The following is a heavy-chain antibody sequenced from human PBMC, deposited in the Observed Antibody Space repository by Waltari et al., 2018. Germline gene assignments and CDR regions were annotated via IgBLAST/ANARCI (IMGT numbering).Heavy chain of an antibody. J-gene: IGHJ6*02. Sequence: QVQLQQSGPGLVKPSQTLSLTCAISGDSVSSNSAAWNWIRQSPSRGLEWLGRTYYRSKGYNDYAVSVKSRITINPDTSKNQFSLQLNSVTPEDTAVYYCATSGGGARPYYYYGMDVWGQGTTVTVSS. CDR2: TYYRSKGYN. CDR1: GDSVSSNSAA. V-gene: IGHV6-1*01. D-gene: IGHD1-26*01. CDR3: ATSGGGARPYYYYGMDV.